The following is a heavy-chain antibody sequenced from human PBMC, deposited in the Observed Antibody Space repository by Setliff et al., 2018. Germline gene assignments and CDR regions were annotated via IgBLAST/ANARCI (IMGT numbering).Heavy chain of an antibody. J-gene: IGHJ5*02. CDR2: INHSGST. Sequence: KPSETLSLTCAVYGGSFSGYYWSWIRQPPGKGLEWIGEINHSGSTNYNPSLKSRVTISVDTSKNQFSLKLSSVTAADTAVYYCASSRGQLRYSYGPNWFDPWGQGTLVTVSS. CDR1: GGSFSGYY. V-gene: IGHV4-34*01. CDR3: ASSRGQLRYSYGPNWFDP. D-gene: IGHD5-18*01.